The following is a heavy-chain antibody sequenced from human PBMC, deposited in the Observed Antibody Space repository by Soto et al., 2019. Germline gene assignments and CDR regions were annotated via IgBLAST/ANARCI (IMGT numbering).Heavy chain of an antibody. CDR1: GFTFSSYA. D-gene: IGHD2-15*01. CDR3: AKRYCSGGSCYFPEFDP. CDR2: ISGSGGST. V-gene: IGHV3-23*01. J-gene: IGHJ5*02. Sequence: GGSLRLSCAASGFTFSSYAMSWVRQAPGKGLEWVSAISGSGGSTYYADSVKGRFTISRDNSKNTLYLQMNSLRAEDTAVYYCAKRYCSGGSCYFPEFDPWGQGTLVTVSS.